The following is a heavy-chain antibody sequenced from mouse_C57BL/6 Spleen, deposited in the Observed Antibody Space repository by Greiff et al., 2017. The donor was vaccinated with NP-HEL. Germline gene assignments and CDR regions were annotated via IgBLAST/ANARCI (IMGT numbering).Heavy chain of an antibody. CDR3: ARDDYSSFAY. J-gene: IGHJ3*01. D-gene: IGHD2-4*01. V-gene: IGHV1-52*01. Sequence: VQLQQPGAELVRPGSSVKLSCKASGYTFTSYWMHWVKQRPIQGLEWIGNIDPFDSETHYNQKFKDKATLTVDKSSSTAYMQLSSLTSEDSAVYYCARDDYSSFAYWGQGTLVTVSA. CDR1: GYTFTSYW. CDR2: IDPFDSET.